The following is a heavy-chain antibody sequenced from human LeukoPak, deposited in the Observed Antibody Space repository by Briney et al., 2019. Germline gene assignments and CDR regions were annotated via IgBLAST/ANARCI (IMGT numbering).Heavy chain of an antibody. D-gene: IGHD2-15*01. CDR1: GYTFTSYG. CDR2: ISAYNGNT. Sequence: ASVKVSCKASGYTFTSYGISWVRQAPGQGREGMGWISAYNGNTNYAQKLQGRVTMTTDTSTSTAYMELRSLRSDDTAVYYCARSGYSGGWFDPWGQGTLVTVSS. J-gene: IGHJ5*02. V-gene: IGHV1-18*01. CDR3: ARSGYSGGWFDP.